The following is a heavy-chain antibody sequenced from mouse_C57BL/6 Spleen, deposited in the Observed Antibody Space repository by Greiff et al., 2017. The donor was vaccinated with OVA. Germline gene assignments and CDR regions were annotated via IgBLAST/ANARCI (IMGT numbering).Heavy chain of an antibody. D-gene: IGHD2-3*01. J-gene: IGHJ4*01. CDR1: GYTFTDYE. Sequence: QVQLKESGAELVRPGASVTLSCKASGYTFTDYEMHWVKQTPVHGLEWIGAIAPETGGTAYNQKFKGKAILTADKASSTAYMELRSLTSEDSAVYYCTRWWLLPGGAMDYWGQGTSVTVSS. CDR2: IAPETGGT. V-gene: IGHV1-15*01. CDR3: TRWWLLPGGAMDY.